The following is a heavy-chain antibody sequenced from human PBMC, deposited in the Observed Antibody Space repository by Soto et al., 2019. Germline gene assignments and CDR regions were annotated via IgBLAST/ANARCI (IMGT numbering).Heavy chain of an antibody. CDR3: ARGVGDSSGLNYVFY. CDR2: INPGGGST. CDR1: GYTFTNYY. D-gene: IGHD3-22*01. V-gene: IGHV1-46*01. Sequence: ASVKVSCKASGYTFTNYYMHWVRQGPGQGLEWMGVINPGGGSTIYAQKVQGRVTMTRDTSTSTVYMELSSLRSEDTAVYFCARGVGDSSGLNYVFYWGQGTQVTVSS. J-gene: IGHJ4*02.